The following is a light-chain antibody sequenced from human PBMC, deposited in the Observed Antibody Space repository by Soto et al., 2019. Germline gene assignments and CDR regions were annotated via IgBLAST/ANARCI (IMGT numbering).Light chain of an antibody. J-gene: IGLJ3*02. CDR2: GNS. CDR1: SSNIGAGHD. Sequence: QSVLTQPPSVSGAPGQRVTISCTGSSSNIGAGHDVNWYQQLPGTAPKLLIYGNSNRPSGVPDRFSGSKSGTSASLAITGLQAEDEADYYCQSYDSGLPWVFGGGTKVTVL. CDR3: QSYDSGLPWV. V-gene: IGLV1-40*01.